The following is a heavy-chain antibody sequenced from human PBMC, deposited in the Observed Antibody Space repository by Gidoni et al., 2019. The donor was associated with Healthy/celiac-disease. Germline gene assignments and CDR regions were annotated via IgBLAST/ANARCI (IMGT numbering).Heavy chain of an antibody. CDR3: ARSRLEYSSSSLDY. CDR2: IYYSGST. V-gene: IGHV4-59*01. CDR1: GGSISSYY. Sequence: QVQLQESGPGLVKPSETLSLTCTVSGGSISSYYWSWIRQPPGKGLEWIGYIYYSGSTNYNPSLKSRVTISVDTSKNQFSLKLSSVTAADTAVYYCARSRLEYSSSSLDYWGQGTLVTVSS. J-gene: IGHJ4*02. D-gene: IGHD6-6*01.